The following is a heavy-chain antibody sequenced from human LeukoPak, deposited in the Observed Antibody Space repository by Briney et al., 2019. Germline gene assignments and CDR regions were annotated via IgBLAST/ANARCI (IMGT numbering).Heavy chain of an antibody. D-gene: IGHD3-10*01. V-gene: IGHV3-53*01. CDR2: IYSGGST. J-gene: IGHJ3*02. Sequence: GSLRLSCAASKFSVSNNYMTWVRQAPGKGLEWVSVIYSGGSTYYADSVKGRFTISRDNSKNTLYLQMNSLRAEDTAVYYCASNYGSGSGYAFDIWGQGTMVTVSS. CDR3: ASNYGSGSGYAFDI. CDR1: KFSVSNNY.